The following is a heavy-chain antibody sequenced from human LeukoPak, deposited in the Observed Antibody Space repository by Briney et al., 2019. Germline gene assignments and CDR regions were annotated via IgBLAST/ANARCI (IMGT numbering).Heavy chain of an antibody. CDR2: ISACNGNT. CDR1: GYTFTSYG. CDR3: ARTPENIVVVVAATSGYYFDY. J-gene: IGHJ4*02. D-gene: IGHD2-15*01. Sequence: ASVKVSCKASGYTFTSYGISWVRQAPGQGLEWMGWISACNGNTNYAQKLQGRVTMTTDTSTSTAYMELRSLRSDDTAVYYCARTPENIVVVVAATSGYYFDYWGQGTLVTVSS. V-gene: IGHV1-18*01.